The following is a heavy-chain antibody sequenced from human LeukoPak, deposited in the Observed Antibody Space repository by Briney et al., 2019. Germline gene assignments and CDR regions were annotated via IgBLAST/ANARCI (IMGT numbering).Heavy chain of an antibody. Sequence: GGSLRLSCAASGFTFSSYWMNWVRQAPGKGLVWVSRIASDGSSTTYADSVKGRFSIYRDNAKNTLYLQMNSLRVEDTAVYYCARGRPHGNDYWGQGTLVTVSS. CDR1: GFTFSSYW. CDR3: ARGRPHGNDY. V-gene: IGHV3-74*01. CDR2: IASDGSST. D-gene: IGHD4-23*01. J-gene: IGHJ4*02.